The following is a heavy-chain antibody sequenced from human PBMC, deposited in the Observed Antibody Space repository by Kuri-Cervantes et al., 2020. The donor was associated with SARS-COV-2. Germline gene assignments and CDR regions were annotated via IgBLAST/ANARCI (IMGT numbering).Heavy chain of an antibody. J-gene: IGHJ4*02. D-gene: IGHD3-3*01. CDR1: GFTFSSYS. CDR3: AKDPLYRGTYDLGKLDY. Sequence: GESLKISCAASGFTFSSYSMNWVRQAPGKGLEWVSSIRSSSSYIYYADSVRGRFTISRDSSKNTLYLEMNSLRVEDTAVYYCAKDPLYRGTYDLGKLDYWGQGTLVTVSS. V-gene: IGHV3-21*01. CDR2: IRSSSSYI.